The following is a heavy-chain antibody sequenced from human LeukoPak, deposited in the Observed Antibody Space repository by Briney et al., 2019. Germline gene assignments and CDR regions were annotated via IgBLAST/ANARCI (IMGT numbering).Heavy chain of an antibody. V-gene: IGHV4-34*01. J-gene: IGHJ3*02. D-gene: IGHD3-22*01. CDR2: INHSGST. CDR1: GGSFSGYY. Sequence: SETLSLTCAVYGGSFSGYYWSWIRQPPGKGLEWIGEINHSGSTNYNPSLKSRVTISVDTSKNQFSLKLSSVTAADTAVYYCARAYYYASSAFDIWGQGTMVTVSS. CDR3: ARAYYYASSAFDI.